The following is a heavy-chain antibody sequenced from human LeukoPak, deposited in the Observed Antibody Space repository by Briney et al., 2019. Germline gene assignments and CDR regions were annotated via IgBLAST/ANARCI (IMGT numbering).Heavy chain of an antibody. Sequence: PSETLSLTCTVSGGSISSGDYYWSWIRQPPGKGLEWIGYIYYSGSTYYNPSLKSRVTISVDTSKNQFSLKLSSVTAADTAVYYCAREESSSSHYMDVWGKGTTVTVSS. CDR1: GGSISSGDYY. D-gene: IGHD6-6*01. V-gene: IGHV4-30-4*08. CDR2: IYYSGST. CDR3: AREESSSSHYMDV. J-gene: IGHJ6*03.